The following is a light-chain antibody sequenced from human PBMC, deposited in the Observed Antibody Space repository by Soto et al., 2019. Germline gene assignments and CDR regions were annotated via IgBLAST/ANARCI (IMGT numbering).Light chain of an antibody. CDR1: QTIRSSS. CDR2: GAS. Sequence: EIVLTQSPGTLSSSPGERATLSCRASQTIRSSSLAWYQQKPGQAPGLLIYGASSRATGTPDRFSGSGSGTDFTLTISRLEPEDFAVYYCQQYDTSPWTFGQGTKVEIK. V-gene: IGKV3-20*01. J-gene: IGKJ1*01. CDR3: QQYDTSPWT.